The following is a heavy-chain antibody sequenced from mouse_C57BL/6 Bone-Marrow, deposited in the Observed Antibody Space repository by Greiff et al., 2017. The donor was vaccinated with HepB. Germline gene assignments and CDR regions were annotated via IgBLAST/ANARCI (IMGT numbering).Heavy chain of an antibody. CDR2: IYPRSGNT. V-gene: IGHV1-81*01. CDR1: GYTFTSYG. J-gene: IGHJ2*01. Sequence: VKLMESGAELARPGASVKLSCKASGYTFTSYGISWVKQRTGQGLEWIGEIYPRSGNTYYNEKFKGKATLTADKSSSTAYMELRSLTSEDSAVYFCARRGLRDYWGQGTTLTVSS. CDR3: ARRGLRDY.